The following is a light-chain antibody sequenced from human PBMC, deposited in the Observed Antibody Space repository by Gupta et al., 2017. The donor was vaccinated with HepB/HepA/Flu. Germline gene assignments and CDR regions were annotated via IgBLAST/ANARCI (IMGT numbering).Light chain of an antibody. J-gene: IGLJ2*01. CDR3: CSYAGSHSWV. V-gene: IGLV2-11*01. Sequence: QSALTQPRSVSGSPGQSVTITCTGTSSDVGGYNYVSWYQQHPGKPPKFMIYDVTQRPSGVPGRFSGSKAGNTASLTISGLQAEDDANYHCCSYAGSHSWVFGGGTKVTVL. CDR1: SSDVGGYNY. CDR2: DVT.